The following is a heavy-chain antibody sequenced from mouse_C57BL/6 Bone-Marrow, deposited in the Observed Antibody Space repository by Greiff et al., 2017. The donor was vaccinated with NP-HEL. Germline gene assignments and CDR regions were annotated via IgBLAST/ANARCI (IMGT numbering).Heavy chain of an antibody. CDR3: ARDRFITTVHWYFDV. D-gene: IGHD1-1*01. Sequence: EVKLVESEGGLVQPGSSMKLSCTASGFTFSDYYMAWVRQVPEKGLEWVANINYDGSSTYYLDSLKSRFIISRDNAKNILYLQMSSLKSEDTATYYCARDRFITTVHWYFDVWGTGTTVTVSS. CDR1: GFTFSDYY. CDR2: INYDGSST. V-gene: IGHV5-16*01. J-gene: IGHJ1*03.